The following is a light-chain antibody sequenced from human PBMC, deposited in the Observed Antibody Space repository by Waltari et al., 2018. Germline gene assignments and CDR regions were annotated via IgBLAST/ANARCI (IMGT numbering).Light chain of an antibody. Sequence: DVHMTQSPSSVSASVGDRVTISCRASQGLSTWLAWYQQKPGRAPRLLIHTSSILQRGVPSRFSGRGSVTDFTLTISSLQPEDVATYYCQQANSFPWTFGQGTRVDIK. CDR3: QQANSFPWT. V-gene: IGKV1-12*01. CDR1: QGLSTW. CDR2: TSS. J-gene: IGKJ1*01.